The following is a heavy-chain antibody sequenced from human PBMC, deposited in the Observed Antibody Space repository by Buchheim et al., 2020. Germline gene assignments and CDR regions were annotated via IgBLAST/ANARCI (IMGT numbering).Heavy chain of an antibody. V-gene: IGHV3-30*14. D-gene: IGHD3-16*01. J-gene: IGHJ6*02. Sequence: QVQLVESGGGVVQPGRSLRLSCAASGFTFSSYAMHWVRQAPGKGLEWVAVISYDGSNKYYADSAKGRFTTSRDNSKNTLYLQMNSLRAEDTAVYYCARDSMGGYYYYYGMDVWGQGTT. CDR2: ISYDGSNK. CDR3: ARDSMGGYYYYYGMDV. CDR1: GFTFSSYA.